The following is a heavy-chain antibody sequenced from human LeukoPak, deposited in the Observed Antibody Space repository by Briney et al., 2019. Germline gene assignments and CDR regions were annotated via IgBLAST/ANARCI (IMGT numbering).Heavy chain of an antibody. Sequence: PSETLSLTCTVSGGSISSSSYYWGWIRQPPGKGLEWVVSLYHSGTTYYNPSLKSRVTLLVDMSKNQFSLKLNSVTAADTAVYYCARLTGDRPDIWGQGTKVTVSS. D-gene: IGHD7-27*01. CDR2: LYHSGTT. CDR1: GGSISSSSYY. V-gene: IGHV4-39*07. CDR3: ARLTGDRPDI. J-gene: IGHJ3*02.